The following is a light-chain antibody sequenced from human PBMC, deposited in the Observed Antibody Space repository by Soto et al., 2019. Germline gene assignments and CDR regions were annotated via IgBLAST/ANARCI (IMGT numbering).Light chain of an antibody. Sequence: DIQMTQSPSTLSASVGDRVTITCRASQSISSWLAWYQQKPGKAPKLLIYDASSLESGVPSRFSGSGSGTEFTLTISSLQPDDFATHYCQQYNSYSPWTLGQGTKVDIK. CDR1: QSISSW. J-gene: IGKJ1*01. CDR3: QQYNSYSPWT. CDR2: DAS. V-gene: IGKV1-5*01.